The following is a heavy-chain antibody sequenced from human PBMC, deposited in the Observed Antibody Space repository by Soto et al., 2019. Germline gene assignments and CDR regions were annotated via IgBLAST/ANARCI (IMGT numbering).Heavy chain of an antibody. Sequence: GESLKISCKGSGYIFTSDWLGWVRQMPGKGLEWMGVIYPGDSDTRYSPSFQGQVTISADKSISTAYLQWSSLKASDTAMYYCGRIPRRDGYNPDAFHVWGQGTMVTVSS. J-gene: IGHJ3*01. CDR1: GYIFTSDW. D-gene: IGHD5-12*01. CDR2: IYPGDSDT. CDR3: GRIPRRDGYNPDAFHV. V-gene: IGHV5-51*01.